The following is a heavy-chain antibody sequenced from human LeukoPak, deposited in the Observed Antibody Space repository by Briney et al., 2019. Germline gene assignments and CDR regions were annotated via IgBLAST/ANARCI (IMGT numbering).Heavy chain of an antibody. CDR3: ARDRSGSTH. CDR1: GFTFSSYA. CDR2: SDRDGNT. Sequence: PGGSLRLSCAVSGFTFSSYAMTLIRQAPGKGLEWVSTSDRDGNTYYADSVTGRFTISRDNSKNTLYLQVNSLRAEDTAIYYCARDRSGSTHWGQGSLVTVSS. V-gene: IGHV3-23*01. J-gene: IGHJ4*02. D-gene: IGHD1-26*01.